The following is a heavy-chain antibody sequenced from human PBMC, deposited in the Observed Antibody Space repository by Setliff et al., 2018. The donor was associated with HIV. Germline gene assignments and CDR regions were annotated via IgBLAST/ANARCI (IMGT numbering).Heavy chain of an antibody. CDR1: GFTFSTFG. CDR2: IRFDGSNK. D-gene: IGHD3-16*02. V-gene: IGHV3-30*02. CDR3: ARIYNHVWGTYRNFDY. J-gene: IGHJ4*02. Sequence: GGSLRLSCAASGFTFSTFGLHWVRQAPGKGLEWVAFIRFDGSNKYYADSVKCRFTISRDNSKNTQYLQMNSLRAEDTAVYYCARIYNHVWGTYRNFDYWGQGTLVTVSS.